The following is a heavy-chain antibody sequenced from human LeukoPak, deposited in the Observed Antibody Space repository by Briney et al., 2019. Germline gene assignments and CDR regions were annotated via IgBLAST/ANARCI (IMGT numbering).Heavy chain of an antibody. CDR3: AKGSGINHYHWIDP. CDR2: ISGGGGST. CDR1: GFSVSSNY. D-gene: IGHD1-14*01. J-gene: IGHJ5*02. V-gene: IGHV3-23*01. Sequence: GGSLRLSCAASGFSVSSNYINWVRQAPGKGLEWVSGISGGGGSTYYADSVKGRFTISRDNSKNTLYLQMDSLRAEDTALYYCAKGSGINHYHWIDPWGQGTLVTVSS.